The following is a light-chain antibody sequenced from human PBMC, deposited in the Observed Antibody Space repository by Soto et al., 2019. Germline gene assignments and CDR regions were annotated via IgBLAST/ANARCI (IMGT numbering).Light chain of an antibody. V-gene: IGLV1-40*01. CDR1: SSNIGAGYD. CDR3: QSYDTSLSGARV. CDR2: GST. Sequence: QSVLMQPPSVSGAPGQRVTISCTGGSSNIGAGYDVNWYQQFPGTVPRLLIYGSTNRPSGVPDRFSGSKSGTSASLAITGLQAEDEAHYHCQSYDTSLSGARVFGTGTKVTVL. J-gene: IGLJ1*01.